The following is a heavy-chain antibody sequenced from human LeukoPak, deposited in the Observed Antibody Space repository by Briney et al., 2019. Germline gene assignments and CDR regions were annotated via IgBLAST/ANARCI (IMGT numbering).Heavy chain of an antibody. CDR2: IYSSGST. D-gene: IGHD5-12*01. CDR3: ARSLVRGAYDYFDY. J-gene: IGHJ4*02. Sequence: GGSLRLSCAASGLTVSSNYMGWVRQAPGKGLEWLSIIYSSGSTYYADSVKDRFTVSRDTPRNTLYLQMNSLGTDDTAVYYCARSLVRGAYDYFDYWGQGTPVTVSS. V-gene: IGHV3-66*01. CDR1: GLTVSSNY.